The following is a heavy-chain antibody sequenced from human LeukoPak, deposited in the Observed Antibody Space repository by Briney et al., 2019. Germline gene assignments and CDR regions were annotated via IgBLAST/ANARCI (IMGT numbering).Heavy chain of an antibody. Sequence: AGTLRLSCVVSGFTFSSHSVNWVRQAPGKGLEWVLSITTSNYIFYAESVKGRFTISRDTAKNSLYLQMTSLRAEDTAVYYCVREQARAGSFDYWGQGTLVTVSS. V-gene: IGHV3-21*01. J-gene: IGHJ4*02. CDR1: GFTFSSHS. CDR3: VREQARAGSFDY. D-gene: IGHD6-19*01. CDR2: ITTSNYI.